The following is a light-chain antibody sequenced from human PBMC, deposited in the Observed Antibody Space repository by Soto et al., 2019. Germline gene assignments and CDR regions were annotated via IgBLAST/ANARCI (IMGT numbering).Light chain of an antibody. CDR2: YDD. Sequence: QSVLTQPPSVSEAPRQRVTISCSGSSSNIGNNAVNWYQQLPGKAPKLLIYYDDLLPSGVSDRFSGSKSGTPASLAISGLQSEDEADYYCAAWDDSLNGYVFGTGTKVTAL. J-gene: IGLJ1*01. CDR1: SSNIGNNA. V-gene: IGLV1-36*01. CDR3: AAWDDSLNGYV.